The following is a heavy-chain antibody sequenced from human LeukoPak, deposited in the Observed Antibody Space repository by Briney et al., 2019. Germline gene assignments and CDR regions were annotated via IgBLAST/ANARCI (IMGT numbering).Heavy chain of an antibody. CDR3: AGALWFGEFSFDY. CDR2: ISSSSSTI. CDR1: GFTFSSYS. Sequence: GGSLRLSCAASGFTFSSYSMNWVRQAPGKGLEWVSYISSSSSTIYYADSVEGRFTISRDNAKNSLYLQMNSLRAEDTAVYYCAGALWFGEFSFDYWGQGTLVTVSS. V-gene: IGHV3-48*04. J-gene: IGHJ4*02. D-gene: IGHD3-10*01.